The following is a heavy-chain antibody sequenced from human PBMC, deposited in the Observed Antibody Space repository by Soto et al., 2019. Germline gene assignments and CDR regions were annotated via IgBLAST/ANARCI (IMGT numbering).Heavy chain of an antibody. CDR2: IYYSGST. D-gene: IGHD3-3*01. Sequence: PSETLSLTCTVSGGSISSSSYYWGWIRQPPGKGLEWIGSIYYSGSTYYNPSLKSRVTISVDTSKNQFSLKLSSVTAADTAVYYCARHYITIFGVVIDRTPSWFDPWGQGTLVTVSS. J-gene: IGHJ5*02. V-gene: IGHV4-39*01. CDR3: ARHYITIFGVVIDRTPSWFDP. CDR1: GGSISSSSYY.